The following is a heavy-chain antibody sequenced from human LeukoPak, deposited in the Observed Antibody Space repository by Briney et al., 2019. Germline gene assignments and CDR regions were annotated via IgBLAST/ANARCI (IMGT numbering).Heavy chain of an antibody. V-gene: IGHV3-30*03. J-gene: IGHJ6*02. Sequence: QTGGSLRLSCAASGFTFSSYGMHWVRQAPGKGLEWVAVISYDGSNKYYADSVKGRFTISRDNSKNTLYLQMNSLRAEDTAVYYCATSGYGIYYGMDVWGQGTTVTVSS. CDR1: GFTFSSYG. CDR2: ISYDGSNK. CDR3: ATSGYGIYYGMDV. D-gene: IGHD5-12*01.